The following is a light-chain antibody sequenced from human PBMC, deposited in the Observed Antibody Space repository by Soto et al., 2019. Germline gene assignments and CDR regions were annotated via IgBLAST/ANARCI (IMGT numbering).Light chain of an antibody. CDR1: QSLVYSDGNTY. J-gene: IGKJ1*01. V-gene: IGKV2-30*01. CDR2: KVS. CDR3: MQGTHLPWT. Sequence: DVVMTQSPLSLPVTLGQPASISCRSSQSLVYSDGNTYLNWFQQRPGQSPRRLIYKVSSRDSGVPDRLSASGSGTDFTLKISRVEAEDVGVYYCMQGTHLPWTIGQGTQVEIK.